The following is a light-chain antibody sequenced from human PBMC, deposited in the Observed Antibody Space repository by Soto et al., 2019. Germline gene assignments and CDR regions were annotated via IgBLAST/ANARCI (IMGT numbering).Light chain of an antibody. CDR2: GAS. Sequence: VFTQSPATLSLSPGERATLSCRASQSVSSSYLAWYQQKPGQAPRLLLYGASNRATGIPDRFRGSGSGTDFTLTISRLEPEDFAVYYCQQRSNWPRTFGQGTKVDIK. CDR3: QQRSNWPRT. V-gene: IGKV3D-20*02. J-gene: IGKJ1*01. CDR1: QSVSSSY.